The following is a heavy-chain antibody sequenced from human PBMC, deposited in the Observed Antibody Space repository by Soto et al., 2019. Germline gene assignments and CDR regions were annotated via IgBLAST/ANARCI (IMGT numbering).Heavy chain of an antibody. D-gene: IGHD3-9*01. V-gene: IGHV3-23*01. Sequence: GGSLRLSCAGSGFTPTTTPLSWVRQPPGKGLERVTTISGTASRTYYVDSVKGRFFISRDNSKNTVTLQMNNLTVDDTAVYYCATSFRYFDNWGQGTRVTVSS. J-gene: IGHJ4*02. CDR2: ISGTASRT. CDR1: GFTPTTTP. CDR3: ATSFRYFDN.